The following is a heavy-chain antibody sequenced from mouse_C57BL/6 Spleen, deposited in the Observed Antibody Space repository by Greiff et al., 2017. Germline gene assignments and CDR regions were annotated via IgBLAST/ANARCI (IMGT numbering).Heavy chain of an antibody. Sequence: QVPLKQPGAGLVKPGASVRLSCTASGYTFTSYWMPWVKKSPGQGLEWIGMIHPNSGSANYNEKFKSKATLTVDQSSSTAYMQLSSLTSEDSAVYYCARTDGCYYIDDWGQGTTVTVSS. V-gene: IGHV1-64*01. D-gene: IGHD2-3*01. CDR2: IHPNSGSA. CDR3: ARTDGCYYIDD. CDR1: GYTFTSYW. J-gene: IGHJ4*01.